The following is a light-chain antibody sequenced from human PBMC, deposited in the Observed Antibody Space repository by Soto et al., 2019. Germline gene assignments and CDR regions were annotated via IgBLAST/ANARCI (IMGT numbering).Light chain of an antibody. CDR1: QRISTY. J-gene: IGKJ2*01. V-gene: IGKV1-39*01. Sequence: DIQMTQSPSSLSASVGDRVTITCRANQRISTYLNWYQQKPGKAPKLLIYAASNLQSGVSSRFSGSGSWTAFTLTISSLQPADFATYYCQQGYSIPPSTFVQGTNLEIK. CDR3: QQGYSIPPST. CDR2: AAS.